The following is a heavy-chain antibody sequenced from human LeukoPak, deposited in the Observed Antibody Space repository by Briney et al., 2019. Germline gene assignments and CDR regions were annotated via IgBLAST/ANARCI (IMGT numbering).Heavy chain of an antibody. CDR2: IFHSGST. J-gene: IGHJ5*02. V-gene: IGHV4-38-2*02. D-gene: IGHD3-10*01. CDR1: GYSISSGFY. Sequence: SETLSLTCSVSGYSISSGFYWGWIRQPPGKGLEWIGSIFHSGSTYYNPPLKSRVTISEDTSKNQFPLKLRSVTAADTAVYYCARGPRFGELLWHWFDPWGQGTLVTVSS. CDR3: ARGPRFGELLWHWFDP.